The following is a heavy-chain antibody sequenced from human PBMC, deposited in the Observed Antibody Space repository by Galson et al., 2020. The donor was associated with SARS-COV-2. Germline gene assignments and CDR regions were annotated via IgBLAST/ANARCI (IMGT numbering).Heavy chain of an antibody. CDR2: ISAYNGNT. CDR1: GYTFTSYG. V-gene: IGHV1-18*01. J-gene: IGHJ6*02. Sequence: ASVKVSCKASGYTFTSYGISWVRQAPGQGLEWMGWISAYNGNTNYAQKLQGRVTMTTDTSTSTAYMELRSLRSDDTAVYYCARDDIGYCSSTSCRGPIYYYYYGMDVWGQGTTVTVSS. CDR3: ARDDIGYCSSTSCRGPIYYYYYGMDV. D-gene: IGHD2-2*01.